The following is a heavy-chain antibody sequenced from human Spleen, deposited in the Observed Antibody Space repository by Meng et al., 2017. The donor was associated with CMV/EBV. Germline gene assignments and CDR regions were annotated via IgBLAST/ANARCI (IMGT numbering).Heavy chain of an antibody. CDR2: ISSSGSTI. J-gene: IGHJ3*02. Sequence: GESLKISCGASGFTFSSYEMNWVRQAPGKGLHWFSYISSSGSTIYYADSVKGRFTISRDNAKNSLYLQMNSLRAEDTAIYYCARVERRNDTFDIWGQGTMVTVSS. D-gene: IGHD1-1*01. CDR1: GFTFSSYE. V-gene: IGHV3-48*03. CDR3: ARVERRNDTFDI.